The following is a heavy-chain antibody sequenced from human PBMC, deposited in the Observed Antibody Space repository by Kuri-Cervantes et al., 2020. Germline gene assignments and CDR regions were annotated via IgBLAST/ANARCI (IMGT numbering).Heavy chain of an antibody. CDR2: ISGSGGST. V-gene: IGHV3-23*01. CDR1: GFTFSSYA. CDR3: AKDWKNFTIFGVVIRYPGWFDP. J-gene: IGHJ5*02. D-gene: IGHD3-3*01. Sequence: GESLKISCAASGFTFSSYAMSWVRQAPGKGLEWVSAISGSGGSTYYADSVKGRFTISRDNSKNTPYLQMNSLRAEDTAVYYCAKDWKNFTIFGVVIRYPGWFDPWGQGTLVTVSS.